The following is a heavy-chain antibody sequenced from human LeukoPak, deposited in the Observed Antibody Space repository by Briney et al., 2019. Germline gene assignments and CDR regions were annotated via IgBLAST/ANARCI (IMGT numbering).Heavy chain of an antibody. J-gene: IGHJ4*02. CDR2: FSSSSGTM. V-gene: IGHV3-48*01. D-gene: IGHD6-13*01. CDR3: ATVGSSWFYDY. Sequence: GGSLRLSCAASGFTFSTYRMNWVRQAPGKGLEWVSYFSSSSGTMYYADSVRGRFTISRDIAKNSLYLQMNSLRAEDTAVYSCATVGSSWFYDYWGQGTLVTVSS. CDR1: GFTFSTYR.